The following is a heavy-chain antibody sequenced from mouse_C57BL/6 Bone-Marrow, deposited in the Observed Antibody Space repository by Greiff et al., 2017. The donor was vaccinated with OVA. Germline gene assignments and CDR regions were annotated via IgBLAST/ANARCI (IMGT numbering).Heavy chain of an antibody. Sequence: VQLQQSGAELVRPGASVKLSCKASGYTFPSYGISWVQQSTGKGLEWIGAIYPRSSNTYYNEQFKGKATLTADKSSSTAYMELRSLTSEDSAVDFCARTPITTEGAYWGKGTLVTVSA. CDR2: IYPRSSNT. CDR3: ARTPITTEGAY. V-gene: IGHV1-81*01. D-gene: IGHD1-1*01. CDR1: GYTFPSYG. J-gene: IGHJ3*01.